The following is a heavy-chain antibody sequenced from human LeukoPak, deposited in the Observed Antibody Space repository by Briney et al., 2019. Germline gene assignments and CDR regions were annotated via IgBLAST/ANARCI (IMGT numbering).Heavy chain of an antibody. Sequence: GGSLRLSCAASGFIFSSYAMSWVRQAPGKGLEWVSAISGSGGSTYYADSVKGRFTISRDNSKNTLYLQMNSLRAEDTAVYYCAKDDSRGSGSSGWFDPWGQGTLVTVSS. CDR3: AKDDSRGSGSSGWFDP. CDR1: GFIFSSYA. CDR2: ISGSGGST. V-gene: IGHV3-23*01. J-gene: IGHJ5*02. D-gene: IGHD3-10*01.